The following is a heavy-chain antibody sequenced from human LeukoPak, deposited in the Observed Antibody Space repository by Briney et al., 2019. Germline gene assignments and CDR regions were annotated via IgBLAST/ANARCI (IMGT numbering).Heavy chain of an antibody. Sequence: PSETLSLTCAVYGGSFSGYYWSWIRQPPGKGLEWIGEINHSGSTSYNPSLKSRVTISVDTSKNQFSLKLSSVTAADTAVYYCALLPTTVYGDLEEPYKNSYDYWGQGTLVTVSS. CDR1: GGSFSGYY. J-gene: IGHJ4*02. CDR2: INHSGST. CDR3: ALLPTTVYGDLEEPYKNSYDY. V-gene: IGHV4-34*01. D-gene: IGHD4-17*01.